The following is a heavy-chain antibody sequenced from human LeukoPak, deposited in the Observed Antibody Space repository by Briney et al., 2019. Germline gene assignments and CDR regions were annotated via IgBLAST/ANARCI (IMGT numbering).Heavy chain of an antibody. J-gene: IGHJ5*02. CDR1: GGTFSSYA. CDR2: IIPIFGTA. D-gene: IGHD6-13*01. CDR3: ARTLAAADNHWFDP. Sequence: PSVTLSCKASGGTFSSYAISWVRQAPGQGLEWMGGIIPIFGTANYAQKFQGRVTITADESTSTADMELSSLRSEDTAVYYCARTLAAADNHWFDPCGQRTLVTVSS. V-gene: IGHV1-69*13.